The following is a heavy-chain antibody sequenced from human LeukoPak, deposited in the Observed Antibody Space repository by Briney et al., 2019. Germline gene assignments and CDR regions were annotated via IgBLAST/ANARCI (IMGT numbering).Heavy chain of an antibody. CDR1: GDSISSDY. J-gene: IGHJ4*02. Sequence: SETLSLTCTVSGDSISSDYWNWIRQPPGKGLEWIGYISYSGSTNYNPSLKSRVTISVDTSKNQFSLRLSSVTAADTAVYYCARARGSGSYPLVYWGQGTLVTVSS. D-gene: IGHD3-10*01. CDR2: ISYSGST. V-gene: IGHV4-59*01. CDR3: ARARGSGSYPLVY.